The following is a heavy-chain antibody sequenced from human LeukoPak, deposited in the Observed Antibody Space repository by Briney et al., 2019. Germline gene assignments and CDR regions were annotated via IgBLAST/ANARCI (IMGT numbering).Heavy chain of an antibody. V-gene: IGHV4-59*01. Sequence: SETLSLTCTVSGDAISSFYWNWIRQPPAKALEWIGCIHYGSTEYTPSIASRVTISVDTSKNQFSLKLTSVTAADTAVYYCARGYGYNSEYWGQGIVVTVSP. CDR2: IHYGST. D-gene: IGHD5-24*01. CDR3: ARGYGYNSEY. CDR1: GDAISSFY. J-gene: IGHJ4*02.